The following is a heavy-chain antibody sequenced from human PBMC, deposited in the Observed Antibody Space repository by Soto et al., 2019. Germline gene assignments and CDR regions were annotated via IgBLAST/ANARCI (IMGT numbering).Heavy chain of an antibody. J-gene: IGHJ5*02. CDR2: LFSGST. Sequence: LSLTCTVSGGSVSRRSAYLGWVRQPPGKGLEWIGTLFSGSTYSNPSLKSRVTISVDTPKNQFSLKLKSVAATDTAVYYCATTRGIAVGGSFDNWGQGILVTVSS. D-gene: IGHD6-19*01. CDR3: ATTRGIAVGGSFDN. CDR1: GGSVSRRSAY. V-gene: IGHV4-39*01.